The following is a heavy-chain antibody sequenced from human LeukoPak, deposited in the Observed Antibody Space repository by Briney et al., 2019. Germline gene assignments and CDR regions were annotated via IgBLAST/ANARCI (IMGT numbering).Heavy chain of an antibody. Sequence: GGPLTLSCKGSGYSFTNYLIAWVRQTPAKGLELMGIIYPGDSDTRYRPSFQGQVTISADKSISTAYLQWSSLKASDTAMYYCARRTGYCSSNICSGPLNLWGEGTMVTVSS. D-gene: IGHD2-2*03. J-gene: IGHJ3*01. V-gene: IGHV5-51*01. CDR2: IYPGDSDT. CDR3: ARRTGYCSSNICSGPLNL. CDR1: GYSFTNYL.